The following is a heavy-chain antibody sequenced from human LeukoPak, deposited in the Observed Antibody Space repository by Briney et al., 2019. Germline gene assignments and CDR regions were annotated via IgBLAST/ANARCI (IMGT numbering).Heavy chain of an antibody. CDR2: ISYDGSNK. J-gene: IGHJ6*02. D-gene: IGHD3-9*01. Sequence: GGSLRLSCAASGFTFSSYAMHWVRQAPGKGLEWVAVISYDGSNKYYADSAKGRFTISRDNSKNTLYLQMNSLRAEDTAVYYCARVGYDILTGALYYGMDVWGQGTTVTVSS. CDR3: ARVGYDILTGALYYGMDV. CDR1: GFTFSSYA. V-gene: IGHV3-30*04.